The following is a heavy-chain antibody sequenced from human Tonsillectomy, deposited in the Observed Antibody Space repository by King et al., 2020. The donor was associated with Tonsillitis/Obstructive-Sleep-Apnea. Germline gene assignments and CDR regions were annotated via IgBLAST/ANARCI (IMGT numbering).Heavy chain of an antibody. D-gene: IGHD2-2*02. CDR2: ISDSGDSA. CDR1: GFTFSSYA. V-gene: IGHV3-23*04. CDR3: AKLVMGVLVPPAIYY. Sequence: VQLVESGGGLVQPGGSLRLSCAASGFTFSSYAMTWVRQAPGKGLECVSAISDSGDSAYYADSVKGRFTISRDNSKNTLYLQMNSLRAEDTAVYYCAKLVMGVLVPPAIYYWGQGTLVTVSS. J-gene: IGHJ4*02.